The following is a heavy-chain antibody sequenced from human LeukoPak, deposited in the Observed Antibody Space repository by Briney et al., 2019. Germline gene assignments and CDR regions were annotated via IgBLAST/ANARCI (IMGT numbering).Heavy chain of an antibody. V-gene: IGHV4-34*01. CDR2: ANHNGGT. Sequence: SETLSLTCAVNGGSFRGYYWTWIRQHPGKGLEWIGEANHNGGTNYSPSLKSRITISVDTSKNQFSPKLNSVTAADTAVYFCARGIVLTGYASFDYWGQGTPVTVSS. J-gene: IGHJ4*02. D-gene: IGHD2-8*02. CDR3: ARGIVLTGYASFDY. CDR1: GGSFRGYY.